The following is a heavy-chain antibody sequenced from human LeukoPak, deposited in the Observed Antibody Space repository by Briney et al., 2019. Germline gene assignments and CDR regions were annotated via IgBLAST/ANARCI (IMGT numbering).Heavy chain of an antibody. D-gene: IGHD2/OR15-2a*01. CDR3: ARDFGIAKNNAFDI. CDR2: IYSSGSA. J-gene: IGHJ3*02. V-gene: IGHV4-59*01. Sequence: SETLSVTCTVSGDSITYYYWTWIRQPPGKGLEGIGYIYSSGSANYNPSLKSRVTISVDTSKNQFSLKLSSVTAADTAVYYCARDFGIAKNNAFDIWGQGTMVTVSS. CDR1: GDSITYYY.